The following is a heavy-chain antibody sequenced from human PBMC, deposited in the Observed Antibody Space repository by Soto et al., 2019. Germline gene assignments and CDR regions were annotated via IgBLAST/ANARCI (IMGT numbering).Heavy chain of an antibody. CDR1: GDSVSSNNAA. D-gene: IGHD1-1*01. J-gene: IGHJ6*02. V-gene: IGHV6-1*01. CDR3: ARETGTGYGMDV. Sequence: SQTLSLTCDISGDSVSSNNAAWKWSRQSPSRGLEWLGRSYCRSMWYNDDAVSVKSRITINPDTCMNQFSLQLNSVTPEDTAVDYCARETGTGYGMDVWGQGTTVTVSS. CDR2: SYCRSMWYN.